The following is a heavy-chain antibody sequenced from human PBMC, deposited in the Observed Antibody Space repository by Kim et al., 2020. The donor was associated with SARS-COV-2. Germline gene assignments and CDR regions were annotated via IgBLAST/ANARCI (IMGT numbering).Heavy chain of an antibody. V-gene: IGHV1-24*01. CDR3: ATAPAVAGPPYYYYYGMDV. D-gene: IGHD6-19*01. J-gene: IGHJ6*04. CDR2: FDPEDGET. CDR1: GYTLTELS. Sequence: ASVKVSCKVSGYTLTELSMHWVRQAPGKGLEWMGGFDPEDGETIYAQKFQGRVTMTEDTSTDTAYMELSSLRSEDTAVYYCATAPAVAGPPYYYYYGMDVGGKGTTVTVSS.